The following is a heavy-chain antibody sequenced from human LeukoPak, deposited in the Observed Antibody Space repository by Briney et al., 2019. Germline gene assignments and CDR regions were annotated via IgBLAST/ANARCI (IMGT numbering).Heavy chain of an antibody. CDR2: MNPNSGNT. CDR1: GYTFTSYD. V-gene: IGHV1-8*01. D-gene: IGHD3-10*01. Sequence: ASVKVSCKASGYTFTSYDINWVRQATGQGLEWMGWMNPNSGNTGYAQNFQGRVTMTRNTSISTAYMELSSLRSEDTAVYYCAKRRTTVIARSPAFDPWGQGTLVTVSS. CDR3: AKRRTTVIARSPAFDP. J-gene: IGHJ5*02.